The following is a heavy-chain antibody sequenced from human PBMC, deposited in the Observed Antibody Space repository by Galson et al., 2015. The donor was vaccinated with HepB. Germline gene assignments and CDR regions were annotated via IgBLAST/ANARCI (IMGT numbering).Heavy chain of an antibody. CDR1: GGSISSSSYY. V-gene: IGHV4-39*01. J-gene: IGHJ5*02. D-gene: IGHD2-2*01. CDR3: ARGRGRVVPASRGLGYSPRGGLEKPRGVRGWFDP. CDR2: IYYSGST. Sequence: SETLSLTCTVSGGSISSSSYYWGWLRQPPGKGLEWIGSIYYSGSTYYNPSLKSRVTISVDTSKNQFSLKLSSVTAADTAVYYCARGRGRVVPASRGLGYSPRGGLEKPRGVRGWFDPWGQGTLVTVSS.